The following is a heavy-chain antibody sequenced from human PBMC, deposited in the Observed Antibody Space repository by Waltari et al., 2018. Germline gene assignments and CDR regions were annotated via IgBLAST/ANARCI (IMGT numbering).Heavy chain of an antibody. V-gene: IGHV3-30*18. D-gene: IGHD3-10*01. Sequence: QVQLVESGGGVVQPGRSLRLSCAGSGFTFSSYGMHWVRQAPGKGLEWVAVRSYDGSKKYYADSVKGRFTISRDNSKNTLYLQMNSLRAEDTAVYYCAKDRNYYGSGSYYGFDYWGQGTLVTVSS. CDR1: GFTFSSYG. CDR3: AKDRNYYGSGSYYGFDY. CDR2: RSYDGSKK. J-gene: IGHJ4*02.